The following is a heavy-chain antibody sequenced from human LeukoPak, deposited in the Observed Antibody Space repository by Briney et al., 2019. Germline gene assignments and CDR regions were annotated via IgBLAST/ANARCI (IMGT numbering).Heavy chain of an antibody. Sequence: PSQTLSLTCAVSGGSISSGGYSWSWIRQPPGKGLEWIGYIYHSGSTYYNPSLKSRVTISVDRSKNQFSLKLSSVTAADTAVHYCARGRGGRYYDILTGYYPDYYFDYWGQGTLVTVSS. CDR1: GGSISSGGYS. CDR2: IYHSGST. V-gene: IGHV4-30-2*01. J-gene: IGHJ4*02. CDR3: ARGRGGRYYDILTGYYPDYYFDY. D-gene: IGHD3-9*01.